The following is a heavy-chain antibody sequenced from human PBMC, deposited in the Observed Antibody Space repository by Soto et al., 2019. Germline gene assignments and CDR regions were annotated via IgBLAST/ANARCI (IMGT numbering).Heavy chain of an antibody. V-gene: IGHV4-34*01. J-gene: IGHJ4*02. CDR1: GGSFSGYY. CDR3: ARGDYSSSWYPTH. Sequence: SETLSLTCAVYGGSFSGYYWSWIRQPPGKGLEWIGEINHSGSTNYNPSLKSRVTISVDTSKNQFSLKLSSVTAADTAVYYCARGDYSSSWYPTHWGQGTLVTVSS. D-gene: IGHD6-13*01. CDR2: INHSGST.